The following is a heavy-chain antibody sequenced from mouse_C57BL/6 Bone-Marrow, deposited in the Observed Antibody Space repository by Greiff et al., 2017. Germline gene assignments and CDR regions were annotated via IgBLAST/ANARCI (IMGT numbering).Heavy chain of an antibody. CDR1: GYTFTGYW. CDR3: ARGYYGSSPYWYFDV. J-gene: IGHJ1*03. CDR2: ILPGSGST. D-gene: IGHD1-1*01. Sequence: QVQLQQSGAELMKPGASVKLSCKATGYTFTGYWIEWVKQRPGHGLEWIGEILPGSGSTNYNEKFKGKATFTADTSSNTAYMQLSSLTTEDSPIYYCARGYYGSSPYWYFDVWGTGTTVTVSS. V-gene: IGHV1-9*01.